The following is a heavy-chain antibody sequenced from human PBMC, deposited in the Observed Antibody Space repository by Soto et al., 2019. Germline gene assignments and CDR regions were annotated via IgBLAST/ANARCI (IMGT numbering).Heavy chain of an antibody. CDR2: FHYSGFT. CDR3: ARTSRFDS. V-gene: IGHV4-39*01. CDR1: GGSISSGPYT. D-gene: IGHD6-6*01. Sequence: SETLSLTCTVSGGSISSGPYTWGWIRQPPGKGLEWIGTFHYSGFTRYNPSLESRVTISVDTSKNQFSLRVTSVTAADTAMYYCARTSRFDSWGQGTQVTVSS. J-gene: IGHJ4*02.